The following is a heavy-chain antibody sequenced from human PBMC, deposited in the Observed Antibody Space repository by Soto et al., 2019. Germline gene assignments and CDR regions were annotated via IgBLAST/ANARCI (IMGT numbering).Heavy chain of an antibody. J-gene: IGHJ4*02. CDR3: TRSIPGTTSSDY. D-gene: IGHD1-7*01. Sequence: EVQLVESGGGLVQPGGSLRLSCAGSGFTFSDYYIDWVGQAPGKGLEWVGRSRDKGNSYSTDYAASVKGRFTVSRDASKNSLYLQMNSLKTEDTALYYCTRSIPGTTSSDYWGQGTLVTVSS. V-gene: IGHV3-72*01. CDR1: GFTFSDYY. CDR2: SRDKGNSYST.